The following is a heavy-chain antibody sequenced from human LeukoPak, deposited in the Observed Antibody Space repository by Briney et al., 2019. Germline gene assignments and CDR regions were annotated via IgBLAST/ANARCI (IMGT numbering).Heavy chain of an antibody. J-gene: IGHJ4*02. CDR1: GFTFSNYA. CDR2: MSGRGVST. V-gene: IGHV3-23*01. CDR3: AKDCNGGNCYIDY. Sequence: GGSLRLSCAASGFTFSNYAMSWVRQAPGKGLEWVSGMSGRGVSTYYADSVKGRFTISSDNTKNTLYLQMNSLRAEDTAIYYCAKDCNGGNCYIDYWGQGTLVTVAS. D-gene: IGHD2-15*01.